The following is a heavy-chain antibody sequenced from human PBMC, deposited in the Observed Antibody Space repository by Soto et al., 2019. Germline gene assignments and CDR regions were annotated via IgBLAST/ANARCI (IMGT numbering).Heavy chain of an antibody. CDR3: ARGLEWELRGGVGDY. Sequence: QVQLVESGGGVVQPGRSLRLSCAASGFTFSSYGMHWVRQAPGKGLEWVAVIWYDGSNKYYADSVKGRFTISRDNSKNTLYLQMNSLRAEDTAVYYCARGLEWELRGGVGDYWGQGTLVTVSS. CDR2: IWYDGSNK. CDR1: GFTFSSYG. D-gene: IGHD1-26*01. J-gene: IGHJ4*02. V-gene: IGHV3-33*01.